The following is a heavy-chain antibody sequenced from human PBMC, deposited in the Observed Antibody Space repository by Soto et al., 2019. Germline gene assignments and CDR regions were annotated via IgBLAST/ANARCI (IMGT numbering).Heavy chain of an antibody. CDR1: GGSISSSSYY. CDR3: ARRKVVAGLYNWFDP. CDR2: IYYSGST. Sequence: SETLSLTCTVSGGSISSSSYYWGWIRQPPGKGLEWIGSIYYSGSTYYNPSLKSRVTISVDTSKNQFSLKLSSVTAADTAVYYCARRKVVAGLYNWFDPWGQGTLVTVSS. D-gene: IGHD2-15*01. J-gene: IGHJ5*02. V-gene: IGHV4-39*01.